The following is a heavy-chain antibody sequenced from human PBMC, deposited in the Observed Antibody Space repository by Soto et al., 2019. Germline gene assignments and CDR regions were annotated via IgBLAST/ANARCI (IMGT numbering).Heavy chain of an antibody. CDR1: GGSIRGVDYC. CDR2: IYYSGST. D-gene: IGHD6-6*01. CDR3: ARERPDGARLDP. Sequence: SETLSLTCTVAGGSIRGVDYCWSWISQPPGKGLEWIGYIYYSGSTYYNPSLKSRVTISVDTSKNQFSLKLSSVTAADTAVYYCARERPDGARLDPWGQGTLVTVSS. J-gene: IGHJ5*02. V-gene: IGHV4-30-4*08.